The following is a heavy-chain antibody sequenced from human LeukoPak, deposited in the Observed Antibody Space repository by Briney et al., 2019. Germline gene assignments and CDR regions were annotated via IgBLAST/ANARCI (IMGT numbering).Heavy chain of an antibody. V-gene: IGHV3-49*04. CDR3: TKGSCSAGRCYSNY. D-gene: IGHD2-15*01. CDR2: IRSNVYGGTA. CDR1: RFPFGDYA. Sequence: GGSRRPSCPAFRFPFGDYAINWVRQAPGKGLGWLGFIRSNVYGGTAEFAASVKTRFTISRDDTKTSAYLQMNSLKPEDTAVYYCTKGSCSAGRCYSNYWGQGTLVTVSS. J-gene: IGHJ4*02.